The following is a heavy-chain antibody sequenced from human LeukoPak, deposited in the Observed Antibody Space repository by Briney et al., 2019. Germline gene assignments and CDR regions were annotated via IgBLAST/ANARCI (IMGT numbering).Heavy chain of an antibody. CDR3: ATSDRPGSPLFPFDY. CDR2: FDPEDGET. V-gene: IGHV1-24*01. D-gene: IGHD3-10*01. CDR1: VYTLTELS. J-gene: IGHJ4*02. Sequence: ASVKVSCKVSVYTLTELSMHWVRQAPGKGLEWMGGFDPEDGETIYAQKFQGRVTMTEDTSTDTAYMELSSLRSEDTAVYYCATSDRPGSPLFPFDYWGQGTLVTVSS.